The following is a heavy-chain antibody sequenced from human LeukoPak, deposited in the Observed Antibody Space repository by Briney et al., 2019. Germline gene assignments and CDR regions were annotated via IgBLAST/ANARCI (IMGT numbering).Heavy chain of an antibody. CDR3: AKQTRYDSPAGGRGFDY. V-gene: IGHV3-23*01. Sequence: GGSLRLSCAASGFTFSNYAMSWVRQAPGKGLEWVSAITGSGGSTYYVDSVKGRFTISRDNSKNTLYLQMNSLRAEDTAIYYCAKQTRYDSPAGGRGFDYWGQGTLVTVSS. CDR2: ITGSGGST. D-gene: IGHD3-22*01. CDR1: GFTFSNYA. J-gene: IGHJ4*02.